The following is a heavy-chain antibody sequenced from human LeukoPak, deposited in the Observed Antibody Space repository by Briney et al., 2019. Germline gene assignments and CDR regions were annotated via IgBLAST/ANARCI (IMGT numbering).Heavy chain of an antibody. D-gene: IGHD3-22*01. V-gene: IGHV3-23*01. CDR2: ISASGGST. Sequence: GGSLRLSCAASGLTFSSYGMSWVRQAPGKGLEWVSAISASGGSTYYADSVKGRFTISRDNSKNTLFLQMNSLRAEDTAVYYCAELGITMIRGVWGKGTTVTISS. CDR3: AELGITMIRGV. CDR1: GLTFSSYG. J-gene: IGHJ6*04.